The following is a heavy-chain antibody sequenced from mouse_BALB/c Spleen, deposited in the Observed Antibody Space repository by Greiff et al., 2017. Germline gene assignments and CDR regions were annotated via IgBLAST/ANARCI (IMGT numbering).Heavy chain of an antibody. CDR3: ARDPLYYGNYRFAY. Sequence: EVMLVESGGGLVKPGGSLKLSCAASGFTFSDYYMYWVRQTPEKRLEWVATISDGGSYTYYPDSVKGRFTISRDNAKNNLYLQMSSLKSEDTAMYYCARDPLYYGNYRFAYWGQGTLVTVSA. CDR1: GFTFSDYY. D-gene: IGHD2-1*01. CDR2: ISDGGSYT. V-gene: IGHV5-4*02. J-gene: IGHJ3*01.